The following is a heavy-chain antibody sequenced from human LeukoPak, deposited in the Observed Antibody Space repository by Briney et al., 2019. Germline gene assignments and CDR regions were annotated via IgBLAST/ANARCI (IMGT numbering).Heavy chain of an antibody. J-gene: IGHJ3*02. D-gene: IGHD3-10*01. V-gene: IGHV1-46*01. CDR3: ARDLVEGSGSGYAFDI. CDR2: INPSGGST. Sequence: ASVKVSCKASGYTFTSYYMQWVRQAPGQGLEWMGIINPSGGSTSYAQKFQGRVTMTRDTSTSTVYMELSSLRSEDTAVYYCARDLVEGSGSGYAFDIWGQGTMVTVSS. CDR1: GYTFTSYY.